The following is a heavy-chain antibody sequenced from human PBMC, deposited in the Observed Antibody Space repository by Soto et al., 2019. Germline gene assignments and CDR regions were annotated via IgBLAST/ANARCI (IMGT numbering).Heavy chain of an antibody. D-gene: IGHD6-19*01. CDR1: GFSLDTSGVG. CDR2: VYWNDDK. J-gene: IGHJ5*02. CDR3: ARSQGHNSGWYGLLDL. V-gene: IGHV2-5*01. Sequence: SGPTLVNPTQTLSLTCTFSGFSLDTSGVGVGWIREPPGKAMEWLALVYWNDDKRFSPSLWDRITITKDTSNNQVVLRMTNVDPQEPATYYWARSQGHNSGWYGLLDLGGPGTLVTRSA.